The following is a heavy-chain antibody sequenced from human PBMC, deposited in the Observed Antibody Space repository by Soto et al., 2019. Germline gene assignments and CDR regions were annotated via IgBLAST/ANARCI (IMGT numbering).Heavy chain of an antibody. J-gene: IGHJ4*02. D-gene: IGHD4-17*01. CDR3: ARRYGDYFDF. CDR2: IYYSGST. CDR1: GGSISSYY. V-gene: IGHV4-59*08. Sequence: QVQLQESGPGLVKPSETLSLTCTVSGGSISSYYWSWIRQPPGRGLEWIGYIYYSGSTNYNPFLTSRVTISVDTSKNHFSLKLSSVTAADTAVYYCARRYGDYFDFWGQGTLVTVSS.